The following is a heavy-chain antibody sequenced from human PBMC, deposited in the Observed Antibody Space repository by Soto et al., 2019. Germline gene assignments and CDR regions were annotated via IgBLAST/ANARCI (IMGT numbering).Heavy chain of an antibody. CDR2: ISGSGGST. D-gene: IGHD2-2*01. Sequence: GGSLRLSCAASGFTFSSYAMSWVRQAPGKGLEWVSAISGSGGSTYYADSVKGRFTISRDNSKNTLYLQMNSLRAEDTAVYYCANLGYCSSTSCRGSVSPYCYYYGMDVWGQGTTVTVSS. V-gene: IGHV3-23*01. CDR3: ANLGYCSSTSCRGSVSPYCYYYGMDV. J-gene: IGHJ6*02. CDR1: GFTFSSYA.